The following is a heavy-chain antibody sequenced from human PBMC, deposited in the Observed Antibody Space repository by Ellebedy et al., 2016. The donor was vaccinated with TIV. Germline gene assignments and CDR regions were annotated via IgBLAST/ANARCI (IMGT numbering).Heavy chain of an antibody. D-gene: IGHD6-25*01. J-gene: IGHJ3*02. CDR1: GFTFSSYW. V-gene: IGHV3-74*01. CDR3: ARVGYSRGAFDI. CDR2: INSDGSST. Sequence: GGSLRLXXAASGFTFSSYWMHWVRQAPGKGLVWVSRINSDGSSTSYADSVKGRFTISRDNAKNTLYLQMNSLRAEDTAVYYCARVGYSRGAFDIWGRGTMVTVSS.